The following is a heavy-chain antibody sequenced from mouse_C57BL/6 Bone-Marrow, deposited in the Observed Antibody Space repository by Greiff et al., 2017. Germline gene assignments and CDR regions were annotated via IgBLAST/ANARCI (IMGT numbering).Heavy chain of an antibody. CDR2: ISYDGSN. CDR1: GYSITSGYY. J-gene: IGHJ4*01. Sequence: DVQLQESGPGLVKPSQSLSLTCSVTGYSITSGYYWNWIRQFPGNKLEWMGYISYDGSNNYNPSLKNRISITRDTSKNQFFLKLNSVTTEDTATYYCARDRLLRSLYYAMDYWGQGTSVTVSS. D-gene: IGHD1-1*01. CDR3: ARDRLLRSLYYAMDY. V-gene: IGHV3-6*01.